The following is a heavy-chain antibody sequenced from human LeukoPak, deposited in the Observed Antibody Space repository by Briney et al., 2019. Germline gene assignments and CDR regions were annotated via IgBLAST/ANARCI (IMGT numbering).Heavy chain of an antibody. D-gene: IGHD1-1*01. V-gene: IGHV4-59*01. J-gene: IGHJ4*02. Sequence: SETLSLTCTVSGDSFNIYYWSWIRQPPGKGLEWIGYIYYSGSTNYNPSLKSRVTMSVAASKNQFSLKLNSVTAADTAVYFCARGRRNLDYWGQGTLVTVSS. CDR2: IYYSGST. CDR1: GDSFNIYY. CDR3: ARGRRNLDY.